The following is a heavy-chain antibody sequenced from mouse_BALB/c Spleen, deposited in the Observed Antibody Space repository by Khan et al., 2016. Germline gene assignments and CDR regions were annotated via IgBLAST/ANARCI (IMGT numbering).Heavy chain of an antibody. CDR1: GYSITSDYA. V-gene: IGHV3-2*02. CDR2: ISYSGST. Sequence: EVQLQESGPGLVKPSQSLSLTCTVTGYSITSDYAWNWIRQFPGNKLEWMGYISYSGSTSYNPSLKSRISITRDTSKNQFFLQLNSVTTEDTATXYCARRDYGSSYYAMDYWGQGTSVTVSS. CDR3: ARRDYGSSYYAMDY. J-gene: IGHJ4*01. D-gene: IGHD1-1*01.